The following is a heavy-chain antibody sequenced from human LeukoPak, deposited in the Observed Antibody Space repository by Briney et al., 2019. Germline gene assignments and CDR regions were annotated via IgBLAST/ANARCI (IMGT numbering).Heavy chain of an antibody. Sequence: GGSLRLSCAASGFTVSSSYMSWVRQAPGKGLEWVSVIYSGGNTVYADSVKGRFTISRDNSKNMVYLQMNSLRAEDTALYYCARIVGSGSGWYNFDYWGQGALVTVSS. V-gene: IGHV3-53*01. CDR2: IYSGGNT. J-gene: IGHJ4*02. D-gene: IGHD6-19*01. CDR3: ARIVGSGSGWYNFDY. CDR1: GFTVSSSY.